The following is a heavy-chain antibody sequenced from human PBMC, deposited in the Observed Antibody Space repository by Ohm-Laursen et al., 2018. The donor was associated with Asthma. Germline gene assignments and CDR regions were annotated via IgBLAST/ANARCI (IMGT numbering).Heavy chain of an antibody. CDR2: INENGGEK. CDR3: AKFGRDYRSHGMDV. V-gene: IGHV3-7*05. J-gene: IGHJ6*02. D-gene: IGHD4-11*01. Sequence: SLRLSCAASGFTFSSYGMHWVRQAPGKGLEWVAHINENGGEKFYVASVKGRFTISRDNAKNSLYLQMNSLRAEDTAVYYCAKFGRDYRSHGMDVWGQGTTVTVSS. CDR1: GFTFSSYG.